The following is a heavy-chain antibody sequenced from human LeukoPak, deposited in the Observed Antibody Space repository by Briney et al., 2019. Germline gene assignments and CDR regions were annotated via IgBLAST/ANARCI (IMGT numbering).Heavy chain of an antibody. J-gene: IGHJ5*02. CDR1: GYSFTSSW. CDR2: IYPADSDT. CDR3: ARQGSISARQNWLDP. V-gene: IGHV5-51*01. Sequence: LGESLKTSRNSSGYSFTSSWNDWVRPIPGKGLEWMGIIYPADSDTRYSPSFQGQVTISADKSISTAYLQWSSLKASDTATYYCARQGSISARQNWLDPWGQGTLVTVSS. D-gene: IGHD6-6*01.